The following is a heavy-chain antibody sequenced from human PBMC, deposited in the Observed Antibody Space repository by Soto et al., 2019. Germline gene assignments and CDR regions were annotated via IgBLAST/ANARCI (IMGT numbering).Heavy chain of an antibody. CDR3: ARGRDCGGDCPNWFDP. D-gene: IGHD2-21*02. V-gene: IGHV3-53*04. CDR1: GFTVSSNY. J-gene: IGHJ5*02. Sequence: EVQLVESGGGLVQPGGSLRLSCAASGFTVSSNYMSWVRQAPGKGLEWVSVIYSGGSTYYADSVKGRFTISRHNSKNTLDPQKKRPGAEDTAVYYCARGRDCGGDCPNWFDPWGQGTLVTVSS. CDR2: IYSGGST.